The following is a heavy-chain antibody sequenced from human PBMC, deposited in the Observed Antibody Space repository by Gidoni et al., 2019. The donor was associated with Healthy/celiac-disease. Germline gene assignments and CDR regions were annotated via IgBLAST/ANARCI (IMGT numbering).Heavy chain of an antibody. CDR3: TRDPVGELNAFDI. CDR2: IRSKAYGGTT. V-gene: IGHV3-49*03. J-gene: IGHJ3*02. CDR1: GFTFGDYA. D-gene: IGHD3-10*01. Sequence: EVQLVESGGGLVQPGRSLRLSCTASGFTFGDYAMSWFRQAPGKGFIRSKAYGGTTEYAASVKGRFTISRDDSKSIAYLQMNSLKTEDTAVYYCTRDPVGELNAFDIWGQGTMVTVSS.